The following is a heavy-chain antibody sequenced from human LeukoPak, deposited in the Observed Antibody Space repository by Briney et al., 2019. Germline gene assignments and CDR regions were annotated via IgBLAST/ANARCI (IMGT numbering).Heavy chain of an antibody. V-gene: IGHV1-2*06. CDR3: ASLAESRWFGVARLDY. D-gene: IGHD3-10*01. Sequence: ASVKVSCKASGYTFTGYYMHWLRQAPGQGLEWMGRHNPNSGGTKYAQKFQGRVTMTRDTYISKAYMELSRLRYGGTAVYYCASLAESRWFGVARLDYWGQRALVTVSS. CDR1: GYTFTGYY. CDR2: HNPNSGGT. J-gene: IGHJ4*02.